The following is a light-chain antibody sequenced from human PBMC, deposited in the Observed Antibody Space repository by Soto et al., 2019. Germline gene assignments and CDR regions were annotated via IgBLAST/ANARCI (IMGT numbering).Light chain of an antibody. V-gene: IGKV3-15*01. J-gene: IGKJ1*01. CDR3: QQYNDGWT. CDR1: QNVNTN. Sequence: EIVMTQSPVALSVSPGERATLSCRASQNVNTNLAWFQQKPGQAPRLLIYDASSRPTGIPATFSGSGSVTEFTLTISSLQSEDFAVYFCQQYNDGWTFGQGTKVDIK. CDR2: DAS.